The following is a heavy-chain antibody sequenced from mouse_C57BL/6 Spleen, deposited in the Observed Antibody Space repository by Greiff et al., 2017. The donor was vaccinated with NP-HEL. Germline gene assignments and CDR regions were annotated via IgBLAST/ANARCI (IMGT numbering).Heavy chain of an antibody. CDR3: AREEAGTWYFDV. Sequence: QVQLQQSDAELVKPGASVKISCKVSGYTFTDHTIHWMKQRPEQGLEWIGYIYPRDGSTNYNEKFKSKATLTVDKSSSTAYMQLSSLTSEDSAVYYCAREEAGTWYFDVWGTGTTVTVSS. V-gene: IGHV1-78*01. J-gene: IGHJ1*03. CDR2: IYPRDGST. CDR1: GYTFTDHT. D-gene: IGHD4-1*01.